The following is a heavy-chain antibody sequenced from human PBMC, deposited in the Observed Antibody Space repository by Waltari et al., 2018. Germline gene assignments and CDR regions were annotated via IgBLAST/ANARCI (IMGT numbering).Heavy chain of an antibody. V-gene: IGHV4-34*02. CDR1: GGSFSGYF. Sequence: QVQLQQWGAGLLKPSQTLSLTCAVEGGSFSGYFWNWVRQPPGKGLEWIGGIDYRGSTNYTPSLKSRVTLSIDTSRKRFSLNLNSMTAADTAIYYCARSGFHGSGTPFDPWGRGTLVTVSS. J-gene: IGHJ5*02. CDR3: ARSGFHGSGTPFDP. D-gene: IGHD3-10*01. CDR2: IDYRGST.